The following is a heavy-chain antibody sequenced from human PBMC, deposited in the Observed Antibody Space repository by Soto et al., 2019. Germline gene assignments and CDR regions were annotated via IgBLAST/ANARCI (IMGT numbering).Heavy chain of an antibody. CDR2: IYYSGST. J-gene: IGHJ4*02. D-gene: IGHD1-26*01. CDR1: GSFIISSSDF. Sequence: TLFLTWTVSGSFIISSSDFWSWIRQPPGKGLEWIGYIYYSGSTNYNPSLKSRVTISVDTSKNQFSLKLSSVTAADTAVYYCARRYGGNFDYWGQGTLVTVSS. V-gene: IGHV4-61*01. CDR3: ARRYGGNFDY.